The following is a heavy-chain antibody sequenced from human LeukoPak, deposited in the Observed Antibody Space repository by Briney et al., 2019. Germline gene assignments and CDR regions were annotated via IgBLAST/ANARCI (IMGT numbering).Heavy chain of an antibody. CDR2: INPNSGGT. D-gene: IGHD3-22*01. CDR3: AKVDSSGYYYFDY. Sequence: EASVKVSCKSSVYTFTGYYMHWVRQAPGQGLEWVGWINPNSGGTNYAQKFQGRVTMTRDTSISAAYMELSRLRSDDTAVYYCAKVDSSGYYYFDYWGQGTLVTVSS. CDR1: VYTFTGYY. J-gene: IGHJ4*02. V-gene: IGHV1-2*02.